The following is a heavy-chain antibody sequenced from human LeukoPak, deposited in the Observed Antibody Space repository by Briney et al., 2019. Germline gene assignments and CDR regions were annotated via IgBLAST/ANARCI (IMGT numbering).Heavy chain of an antibody. V-gene: IGHV5-51*01. CDR2: IYPGDSDT. Sequence: GEPLNFSWKASGYSFTSYWIGWVRQMPGKGLEWMGIIYPGDSDTRYSPSFQGQATISADKSISTAYLQWSSLKASDTAMYYCARLIGSGSYYGDYWGQGTLVTVSS. CDR1: GYSFTSYW. J-gene: IGHJ4*02. D-gene: IGHD3-10*01. CDR3: ARLIGSGSYYGDY.